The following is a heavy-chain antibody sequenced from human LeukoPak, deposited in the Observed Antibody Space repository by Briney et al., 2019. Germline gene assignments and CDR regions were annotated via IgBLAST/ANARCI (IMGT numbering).Heavy chain of an antibody. D-gene: IGHD3-22*01. CDR1: GGSISSSNW. CDR3: ARDGSSGYYLDY. V-gene: IGHV4-4*02. Sequence: SGTLSLTCAVSGGSISSSNWWSCVRRPPGKGLEWIGEIYHSGSTNYNPSLKSRVTISVDKSKNQFSLKLSSVTAADTAVYYCARDGSSGYYLDYWGQGTLVTVSS. CDR2: IYHSGST. J-gene: IGHJ4*02.